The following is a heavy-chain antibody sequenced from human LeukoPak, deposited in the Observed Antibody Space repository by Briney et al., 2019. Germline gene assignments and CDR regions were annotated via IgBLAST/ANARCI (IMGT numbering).Heavy chain of an antibody. V-gene: IGHV3-53*01. CDR2: SDSGSNT. Sequence: GGSLRLSCAASGFTVSSNYMSWVRQAPGKGLEWVSAISDSGSNTFYADSVRGRFTISRDNSKNMLYLQMNNLRAEDTAVYYCARDKAYGMDVWGQGTTVSVSS. J-gene: IGHJ6*02. CDR3: ARDKAYGMDV. CDR1: GFTVSSNY.